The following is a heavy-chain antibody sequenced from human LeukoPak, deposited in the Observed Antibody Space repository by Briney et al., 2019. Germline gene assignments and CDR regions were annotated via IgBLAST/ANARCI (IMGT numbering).Heavy chain of an antibody. Sequence: SETLSLTCTVSVGSISSGSYYWGWIRQPPGKGLEWLGNTYYSGSTYYNPFLKGRVTISLDTSKNQFSLKLSSVTAADTAVYYCARGESSSSFDYWGQGTLATVSS. CDR3: ARGESSSSFDY. J-gene: IGHJ4*02. CDR1: VGSISSGSYY. V-gene: IGHV4-39*07. CDR2: TYYSGST. D-gene: IGHD6-13*01.